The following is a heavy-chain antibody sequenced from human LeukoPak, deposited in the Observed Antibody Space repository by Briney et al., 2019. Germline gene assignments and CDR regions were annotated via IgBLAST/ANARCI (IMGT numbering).Heavy chain of an antibody. CDR3: AREGIVGAHSDY. J-gene: IGHJ4*02. CDR1: GFTFSSYA. CDR2: ISYDGSNK. D-gene: IGHD1-26*01. V-gene: IGHV3-30*04. Sequence: GGSLRLSCAASGFTFSSYAMHWVRQAPGKGLEWVAVISYDGSNKYYADSVKGRFTISRDNSKNTLYLQMNSLRAEDTAVYYCAREGIVGAHSDYWGQGTLVTVSS.